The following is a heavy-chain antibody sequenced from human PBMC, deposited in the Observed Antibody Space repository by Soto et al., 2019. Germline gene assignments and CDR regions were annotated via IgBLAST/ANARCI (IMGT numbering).Heavy chain of an antibody. CDR2: INAGNGNT. CDR1: GYTFTIYA. Sequence: GASVKVSCKASGYTFTIYAMHWVLQAPGQRLEWMGWINAGNGNTKYSQKFQGRVTITRDTSASTAYMELSSLRSEDTAVYYCARGSAGYYYYGMDVWGQGTTVTVS. CDR3: ARGSAGYYYYGMDV. V-gene: IGHV1-3*01. J-gene: IGHJ6*02.